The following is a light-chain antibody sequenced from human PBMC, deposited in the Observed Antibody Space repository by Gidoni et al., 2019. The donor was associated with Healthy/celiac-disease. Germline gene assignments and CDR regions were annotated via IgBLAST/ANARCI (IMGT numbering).Light chain of an antibody. CDR2: AAS. V-gene: IGKV1-39*01. J-gene: IGKJ1*01. CDR1: QSISSY. CDR3: QQSYSTPQT. Sequence: DIQMTQSPSSLSAFVGDRVTITCRASQSISSYLNWYQQKPGQAPKLLIYAASSLQSGVPSRFSGSGSGTDFTLTISSLQPEDFATYYCQQSYSTPQTFGQGTKVEIK.